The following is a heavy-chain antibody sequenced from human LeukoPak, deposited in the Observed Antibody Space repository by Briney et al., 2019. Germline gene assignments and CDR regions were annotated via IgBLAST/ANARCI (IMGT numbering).Heavy chain of an antibody. V-gene: IGHV4-59*02. Sequence: PSETLSLTCTVSGASVSSGYWSWIRQPPGKGLELIGYMYYRDSSNYNPSLKSRVTISIDTSKNQFSLKLSSVTAADTAVYYCARVHSSGWSRISDSWGQGTLVTVSS. CDR2: MYYRDSS. CDR3: ARVHSSGWSRISDS. D-gene: IGHD6-19*01. CDR1: GASVSSGY. J-gene: IGHJ4*02.